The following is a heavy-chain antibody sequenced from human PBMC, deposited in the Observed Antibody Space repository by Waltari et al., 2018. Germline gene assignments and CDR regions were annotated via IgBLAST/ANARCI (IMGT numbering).Heavy chain of an antibody. Sequence: EVQLVESGGGLVQPGGSLRLSCAASGFRFSNTCMSWVRQAPGKGLELVTNSKEDGTQKYYVDSVRGRFTISRDNTKNTLYRQMNSLRVEDTAVYYCARDWNWGFDYWGQGTLVTVSS. CDR1: GFRFSNTC. CDR2: SKEDGTQK. D-gene: IGHD7-27*01. J-gene: IGHJ4*02. CDR3: ARDWNWGFDY. V-gene: IGHV3-7*01.